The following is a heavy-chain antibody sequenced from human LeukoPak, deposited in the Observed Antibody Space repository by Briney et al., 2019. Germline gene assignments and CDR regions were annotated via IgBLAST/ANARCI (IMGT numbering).Heavy chain of an antibody. CDR1: GFTFSSYA. V-gene: IGHV3-23*01. CDR2: ISGSGGST. D-gene: IGHD3-9*01. J-gene: IGHJ4*02. CDR3: AKGLYDILTGYYGPLGSDY. Sequence: PGGSLRLSCAASGFTFSSYAMSWVRQAPGKGLEWVSGISGSGGSTYYADSVKGRFTISRDNSKNTLYLQMNSLRAEDTAVYYCAKGLYDILTGYYGPLGSDYWGQGTLVTVSS.